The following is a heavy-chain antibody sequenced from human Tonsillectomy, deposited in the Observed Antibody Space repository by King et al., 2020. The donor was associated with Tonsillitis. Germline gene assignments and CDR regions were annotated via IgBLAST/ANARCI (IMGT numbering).Heavy chain of an antibody. CDR1: GGTFSSYI. CDR3: ARSFRLALGSGGYCYDD. Sequence: QLVQSGAEVKKPGSSVKVSCKASGGTFSSYIINWVRQAPGQGLEWMGGITPMFGTANYAQKFQGRVTITADESTSTAYMELSSLSSEDTAVFYCARSFRLALGSGGYCYDDWGQGTLVTVSS. V-gene: IGHV1-69*12. D-gene: IGHD3-16*01. CDR2: ITPMFGTA. J-gene: IGHJ4*02.